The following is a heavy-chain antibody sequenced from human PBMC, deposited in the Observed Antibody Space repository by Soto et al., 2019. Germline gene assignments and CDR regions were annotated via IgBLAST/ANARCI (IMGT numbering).Heavy chain of an antibody. CDR1: GGSISSGGYY. V-gene: IGHV4-31*03. D-gene: IGHD6-13*01. Sequence: SETLSLTCTVSGGSISSGGYYWSWIRQHPGKGLEWIGYIYYSGSTYYNPSLKSRVTISVDTSKNQFSLKLSSVTAADTAVYYCARDATAAAAPDYWGQGTLVTVSS. J-gene: IGHJ4*02. CDR2: IYYSGST. CDR3: ARDATAAAAPDY.